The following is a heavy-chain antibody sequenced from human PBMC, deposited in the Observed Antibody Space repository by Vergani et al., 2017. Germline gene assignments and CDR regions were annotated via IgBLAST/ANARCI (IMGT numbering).Heavy chain of an antibody. CDR2: LTGGGGST. CDR1: GFTFSTYA. Sequence: EVQLLESGGSLKQPGGSVRLSCAASGFTFSTYAMHWVRQAPGKGLEWVSALTGGGGSTYYADSFKGRFIISRDNSRDTLYLQMNSLRPEDTATYYCVKDAGSHENVFDPWGQGTLGTVSS. D-gene: IGHD1-26*01. J-gene: IGHJ5*02. V-gene: IGHV3-23*01. CDR3: VKDAGSHENVFDP.